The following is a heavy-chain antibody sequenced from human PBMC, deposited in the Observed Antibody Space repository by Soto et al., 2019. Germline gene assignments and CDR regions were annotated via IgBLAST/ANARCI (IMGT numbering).Heavy chain of an antibody. CDR2: IDSSVEN. CDR3: ARRHLAVAVSPWFDP. Sequence: QVTLKESGPVLVKPTETLTLRCTVSGLSITDSEMGVSWIRHPPGQPLEWLAHIDSSVENYYRTFLKSRLAISKDTSKSQIVLTMTNMDPADTATYYCARRHLAVAVSPWFDPWGKGITVTVSS. D-gene: IGHD6-19*01. CDR1: GLSITDSEMG. J-gene: IGHJ5*02. V-gene: IGHV2-26*01.